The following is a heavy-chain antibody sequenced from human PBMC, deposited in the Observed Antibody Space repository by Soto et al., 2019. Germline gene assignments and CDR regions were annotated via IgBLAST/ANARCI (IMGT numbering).Heavy chain of an antibody. CDR1: GYTFTSYY. J-gene: IGHJ3*02. Sequence: ASVKVSCKASGYTFTSYYMHWVRQAPGQGLEWMGIINPSGGSTSYAQKFQGRVTMTRDTSTSTVYMELSSLRSEDTAVYYCASRRNIVGADDAFDIWGQGTMVTVSS. V-gene: IGHV1-46*01. D-gene: IGHD1-26*01. CDR2: INPSGGST. CDR3: ASRRNIVGADDAFDI.